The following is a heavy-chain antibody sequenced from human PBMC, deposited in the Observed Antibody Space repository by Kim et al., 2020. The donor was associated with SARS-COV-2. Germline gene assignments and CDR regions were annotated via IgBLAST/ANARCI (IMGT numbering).Heavy chain of an antibody. CDR2: INPNSGDT. V-gene: IGHV1-2*02. J-gene: IGHJ4*02. CDR1: GYTFTGYY. D-gene: IGHD3-10*01. Sequence: ASVKVSCKASGYTFTGYYIHWVRQAPGQGLEWMGWINPNSGDTNFAQKFQGRVTMTRDTSISTAYMDLSRLRSDDTAVYYCARGFGNYWGQGTRVTVSS. CDR3: ARGFGNY.